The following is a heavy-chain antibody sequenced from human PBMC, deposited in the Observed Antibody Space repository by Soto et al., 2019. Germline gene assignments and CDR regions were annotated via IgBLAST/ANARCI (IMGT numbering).Heavy chain of an antibody. CDR3: AKDMKWGGMTTIHYFDS. CDR2: IGWNSETI. CDR1: GFTVDDYA. D-gene: IGHD4-17*01. J-gene: IGHJ4*02. Sequence: GGSLRLSCAASGFTVDDYAMHWVRQAPGKGLEWVSGIGWNSETIDYADSVKGRFTISRDNAKSSLFLQMNSLRPDDTALYYCAKDMKWGGMTTIHYFDSWGQGTLVTVSS. V-gene: IGHV3-9*01.